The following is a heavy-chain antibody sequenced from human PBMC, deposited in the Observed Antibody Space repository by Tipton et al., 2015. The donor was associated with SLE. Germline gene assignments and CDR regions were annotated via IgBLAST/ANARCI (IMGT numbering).Heavy chain of an antibody. CDR3: ARDHVASFDY. D-gene: IGHD2-21*01. J-gene: IGHJ4*02. CDR2: ISSSSSYI. V-gene: IGHV3-21*01. Sequence: QLVQSGGGVVQPGGSLRLSCAASGFTFDDYAMHWVRQAPGKGLEWVSSISSSSSYIYYADSVRGRFTISRDNAKNSLYLQMNSLRAEDTAVYYCARDHVASFDYWGQGTLVTVSS. CDR1: GFTFDDYA.